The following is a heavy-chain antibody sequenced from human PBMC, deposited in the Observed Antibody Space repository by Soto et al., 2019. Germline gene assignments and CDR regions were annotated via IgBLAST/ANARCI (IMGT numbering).Heavy chain of an antibody. Sequence: PGGSLRLSCAASGLTFTSYNMNWVRQAPWKGLEWVSFISSSGSTIYYADSVKGRFTISRDNAKNSLYLQMNSLRDEDTAVYYCARDRGYTYGFDFWGQGALVTVSS. CDR2: ISSSGSTI. CDR3: ARDRGYTYGFDF. J-gene: IGHJ4*02. D-gene: IGHD5-18*01. CDR1: GLTFTSYN. V-gene: IGHV3-48*02.